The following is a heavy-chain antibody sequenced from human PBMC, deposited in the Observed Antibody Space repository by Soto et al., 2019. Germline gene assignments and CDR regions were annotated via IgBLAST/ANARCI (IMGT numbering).Heavy chain of an antibody. V-gene: IGHV3-30*04. D-gene: IGHD2-8*01. CDR1: GFTFSLYA. Sequence: QVQRVESGGGVVQPGRSRRLSCAASGFTFSLYAMHCVRQAPGKGLEWVAIVSYEGRKKNYADSAKGRFTISRDNAENTLYLQLNRLRAEDSALYFCAREYMLYVDLRGRGTPVTVSS. CDR2: VSYEGRKK. J-gene: IGHJ2*01. CDR3: AREYMLYVDL.